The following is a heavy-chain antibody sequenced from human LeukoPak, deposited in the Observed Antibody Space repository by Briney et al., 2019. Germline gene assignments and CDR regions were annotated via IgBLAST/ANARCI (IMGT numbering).Heavy chain of an antibody. CDR2: IYYSGRT. D-gene: IGHD5-24*01. Sequence: SETLSLTCTVSGGSISSSSYYWGWVRQPPGKGLESIGSIYYSGRTYYNPSIKRRVTICVDTSKNQFSLKLSSLTAADTAVYDCARHGSPQFKVYYYYYGMDVWGQGTTVTVSS. V-gene: IGHV4-39*01. J-gene: IGHJ6*02. CDR3: ARHGSPQFKVYYYYYGMDV. CDR1: GGSISSSSYY.